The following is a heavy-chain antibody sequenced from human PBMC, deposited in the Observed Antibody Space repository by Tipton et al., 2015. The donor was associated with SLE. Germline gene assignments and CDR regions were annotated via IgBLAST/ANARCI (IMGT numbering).Heavy chain of an antibody. CDR2: ISGSGGST. CDR1: GFTFDKYG. V-gene: IGHV3-23*01. Sequence: SLRLSCAASGFTFDKYGMRWVRQAPGKGLEWVSAISGSGGSTYYADSAKGRFTISRDNSKNTLYLQMNNLRAEDTAVYYCAKDPPYGEAGGYFEYWGQGTLVTVSS. D-gene: IGHD4/OR15-4a*01. J-gene: IGHJ4*02. CDR3: AKDPPYGEAGGYFEY.